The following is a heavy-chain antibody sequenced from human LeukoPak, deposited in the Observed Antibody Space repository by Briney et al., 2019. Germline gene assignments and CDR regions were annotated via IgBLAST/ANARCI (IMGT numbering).Heavy chain of an antibody. CDR1: GGTFSSYA. Sequence: SVKVSCKASGGTFSSYAISWVRQAPGQGLEWMGGIIPIFGTANYAQKFQGRVTITTDESTSTAYMELSSLRSEDTAVYYCAGVSYDILTGYQFDYWGQGTLVTVSS. CDR2: IIPIFGTA. J-gene: IGHJ4*02. D-gene: IGHD3-9*01. CDR3: AGVSYDILTGYQFDY. V-gene: IGHV1-69*05.